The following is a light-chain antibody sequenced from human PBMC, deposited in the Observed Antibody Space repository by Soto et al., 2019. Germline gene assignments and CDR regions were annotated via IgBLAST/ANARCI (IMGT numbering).Light chain of an antibody. CDR3: QQYCSSPLT. Sequence: EIVLTQSPGTLSLSPGERATLSCRASQSVSSSYLAWYQQKPGQAPRLLIYGASSRATGIPDRFSGSGSGTDFTLTISRLEPEYFAVYYCQQYCSSPLTFVGGTKVEIK. CDR1: QSVSSSY. CDR2: GAS. V-gene: IGKV3-20*01. J-gene: IGKJ4*01.